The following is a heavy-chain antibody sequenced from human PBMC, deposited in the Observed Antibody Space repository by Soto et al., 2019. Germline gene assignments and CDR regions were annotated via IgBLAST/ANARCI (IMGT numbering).Heavy chain of an antibody. CDR1: GGSFSDSA. V-gene: IGHV1-69*01. D-gene: IGHD6-25*01. Sequence: QVQLVQSGPEVKNPGSSVKVSCKASGGSFSDSALSWVRQAPGQGLEWMGGIIPLFGSPDYAQKLLGRVTVTADEATSTAYMELSRRRTAATAVDDCAREARGYGGVYSYDGMDVLGQGTTVTVS. CDR3: AREARGYGGVYSYDGMDV. CDR2: IIPLFGSP. J-gene: IGHJ6*02.